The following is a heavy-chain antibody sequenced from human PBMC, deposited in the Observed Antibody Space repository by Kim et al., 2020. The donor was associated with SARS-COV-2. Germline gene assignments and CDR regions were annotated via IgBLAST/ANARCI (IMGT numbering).Heavy chain of an antibody. CDR2: NAKTGDA. J-gene: IGHJ4*02. CDR3: TREDY. Sequence: NAKTGDATYAQKFQGRDTVTRDTSISTAYMELSRLTSDDTAIYYCTREDYWGQGTLVTVSS. V-gene: IGHV1-2*02.